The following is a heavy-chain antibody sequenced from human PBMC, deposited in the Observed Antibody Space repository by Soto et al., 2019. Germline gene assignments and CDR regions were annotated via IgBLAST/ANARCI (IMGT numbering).Heavy chain of an antibody. V-gene: IGHV3-53*01. D-gene: IGHD6-6*01. J-gene: IGHJ4*02. CDR3: AILSN. CDR2: IYSDGTT. CDR1: FFTFSSNH. Sequence: GGSLRLSCSASFFTFSSNHMNWVRQAPGKGLEWLSIIYSDGTTYYADSVKGRFTISRDNFKNTLYLQMNNLRAEDTAVYYCAILSNWGQGTLVTVSS.